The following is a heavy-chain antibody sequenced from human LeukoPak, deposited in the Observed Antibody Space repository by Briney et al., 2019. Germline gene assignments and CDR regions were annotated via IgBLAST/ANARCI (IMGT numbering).Heavy chain of an antibody. CDR2: IRFDGGSE. J-gene: IGHJ6*03. CDR3: ARSYYYMDV. Sequence: GGSLRLSCAASGFTFTSYGMHWVRQAPGKGLEWVTFIRFDGGSEYYADSVKGRFTISRDNSKNTLYLQMNSLRAEDTAVYYCARSYYYMDVWGKGTTVTVSS. V-gene: IGHV3-30*02. CDR1: GFTFTSYG.